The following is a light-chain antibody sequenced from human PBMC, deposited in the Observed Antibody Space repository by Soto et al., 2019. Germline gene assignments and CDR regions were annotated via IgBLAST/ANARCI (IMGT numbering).Light chain of an antibody. J-gene: IGKJ5*01. CDR3: QQYGTSPLT. V-gene: IGKV3-20*01. CDR2: GAS. CDR1: QSVTKNY. Sequence: EIVLTQSPATLSLSPGERATLSCRASQSVTKNYLTWYQQQPGQAPRLLISGASSRATGVPDRFTGSGSGTDFTLTISRLEPEDFAVYYCQQYGTSPLTFGQGTRLEI.